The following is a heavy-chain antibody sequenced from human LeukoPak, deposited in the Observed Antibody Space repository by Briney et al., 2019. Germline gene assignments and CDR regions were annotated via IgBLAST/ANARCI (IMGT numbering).Heavy chain of an antibody. J-gene: IGHJ6*03. V-gene: IGHV4-34*01. Sequence: SETLSLTCAVYGGSFSGYYWSWIRQPPGKGLEWIGEINHSGSTNYNPSLKSRVTISVDTSNNQFSLKLSSVTAADTAVYYCARLARYYDFWSGYSNRYYYYYMDVWGKGTTVTVSS. CDR1: GGSFSGYY. CDR2: INHSGST. D-gene: IGHD3-3*01. CDR3: ARLARYYDFWSGYSNRYYYYYMDV.